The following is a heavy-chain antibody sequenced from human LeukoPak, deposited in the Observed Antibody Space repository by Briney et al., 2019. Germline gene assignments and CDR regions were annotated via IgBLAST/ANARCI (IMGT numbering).Heavy chain of an antibody. CDR1: GGSISSYY. V-gene: IGHV4-59*08. Sequence: SETLSLTCTVSGGSISSYYWSWIRQPPGKGLEWVGSISYTGSTNYNPSLKSRVTISVDRSKNQISLKLISVTAADTAVYYCARATSTSCYAIWGQGTLVTVSS. D-gene: IGHD2-2*01. J-gene: IGHJ4*02. CDR2: ISYTGST. CDR3: ARATSTSCYAI.